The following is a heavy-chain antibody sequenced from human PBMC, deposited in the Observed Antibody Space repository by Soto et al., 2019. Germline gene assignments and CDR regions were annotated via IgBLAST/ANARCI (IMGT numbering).Heavy chain of an antibody. CDR1: GFTFSSYA. V-gene: IGHV3-30-3*01. J-gene: IGHJ4*02. D-gene: IGHD6-13*01. Sequence: PGGSLRLSCAASGFTFSSYAMHWVRQAPGKGLEWVAVISYDGSNKYYADSVKGRFTISRDNSKNTLYLQMNSLRAEDTAVYYCARDVQQELVLWAQGTLVTVSS. CDR2: ISYDGSNK. CDR3: ARDVQQELVL.